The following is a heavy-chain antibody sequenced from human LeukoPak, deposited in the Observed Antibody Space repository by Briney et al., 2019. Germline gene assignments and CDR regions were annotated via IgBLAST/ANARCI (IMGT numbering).Heavy chain of an antibody. J-gene: IGHJ5*02. CDR2: IHYSGNT. D-gene: IGHD5-12*01. Sequence: SETLSLTCTVSGYSINSGYCWGWIRQPPGKRLEWIGSIHYSGNTYHNPTLKSRVAISVDTSKNQFSLNLTSVTAADAAVYYCARDLGYSGFDWAPWGQGTLVTVSS. CDR1: GYSINSGYC. CDR3: ARDLGYSGFDWAP. V-gene: IGHV4-38-2*02.